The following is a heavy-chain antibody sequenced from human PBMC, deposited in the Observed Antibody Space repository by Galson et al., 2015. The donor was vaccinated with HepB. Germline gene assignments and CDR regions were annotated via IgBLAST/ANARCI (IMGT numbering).Heavy chain of an antibody. J-gene: IGHJ6*02. D-gene: IGHD6-13*01. CDR1: GFTFSSYG. Sequence: SLRLSCAASGFTFSSYGVHWVRQAPGKGLEWVAVIWYDGSNKYYADSVKGRFTISRDNSKNTLYLQMNSLRAEDTAVYYCARDKSAVAAAGANYYYYGMDVWGQGTTVTVSS. CDR3: ARDKSAVAAAGANYYYYGMDV. V-gene: IGHV3-33*01. CDR2: IWYDGSNK.